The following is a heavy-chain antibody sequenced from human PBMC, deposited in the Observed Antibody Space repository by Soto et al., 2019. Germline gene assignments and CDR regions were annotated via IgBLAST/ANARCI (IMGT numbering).Heavy chain of an antibody. CDR1: GGSVTSGSYY. D-gene: IGHD2-21*01. Sequence: QVQLQESGPGLVKPSETLSLTCTVFGGSVTSGSYYWSWIRQPPGKGLEWIGYIYYSGSTSYNPSLKSRVTESLDTSKNQFSLKLSSVTAADTAMYYCARYWGDPRLAFDIWGQGTMVTVSS. CDR3: ARYWGDPRLAFDI. CDR2: IYYSGST. J-gene: IGHJ3*02. V-gene: IGHV4-61*01.